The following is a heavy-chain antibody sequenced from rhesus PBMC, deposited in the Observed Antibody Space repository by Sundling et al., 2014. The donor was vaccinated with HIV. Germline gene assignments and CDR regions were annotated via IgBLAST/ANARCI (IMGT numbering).Heavy chain of an antibody. D-gene: IGHD1-1*01. CDR1: GGSVSDSYR. CDR2: IYGSTST. CDR3: ARGRAPRVELYYFDY. V-gene: IGHV4S10*01. Sequence: QVQLQESGPEVVKPSETLSLTCAVSGGSVSDSYRWSWIRQAPGKGLEWIGYIYGSTSTNYNPSLESRVIISKDTSKNQFSLSLSSVTAADSAVYFCARGRAPRVELYYFDYWGQGVLVTVSS. J-gene: IGHJ4*01.